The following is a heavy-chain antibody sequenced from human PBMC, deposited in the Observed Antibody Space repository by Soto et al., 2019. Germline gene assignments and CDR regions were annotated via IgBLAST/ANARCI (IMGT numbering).Heavy chain of an antibody. Sequence: RSETLSLTCTVSGGSVSNYYWTWIRQPPGKGLEWISYINYSGSTDHSPSLKSRVTISLDTSKNQFSLRLISVTAADTAVYYCARLAPRYRIRDYNYYSLDFWGQGTTVTVSS. J-gene: IGHJ6*02. CDR3: ARLAPRYRIRDYNYYSLDF. V-gene: IGHV4-59*02. CDR2: INYSGST. CDR1: GGSVSNYY. D-gene: IGHD3-16*02.